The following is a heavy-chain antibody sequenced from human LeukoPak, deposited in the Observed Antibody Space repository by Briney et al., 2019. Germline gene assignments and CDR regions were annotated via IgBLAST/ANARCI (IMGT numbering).Heavy chain of an antibody. CDR3: ARWEWLEYFQH. CDR2: INHSGST. D-gene: IGHD6-19*01. CDR1: GGSFRGYY. V-gene: IGHV4-34*01. J-gene: IGHJ1*01. Sequence: SETLSLTCAVYGGSFRGYYWSWIRQPPGKGLEWIGEINHSGSTNYNPSLKSRVTISADTSKNQFSLKLSSVTAADTAVYYCARWEWLEYFQHWGQGTLVTVSS.